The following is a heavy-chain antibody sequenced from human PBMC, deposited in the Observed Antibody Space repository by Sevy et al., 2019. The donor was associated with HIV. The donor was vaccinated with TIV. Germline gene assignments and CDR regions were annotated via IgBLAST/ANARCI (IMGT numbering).Heavy chain of an antibody. D-gene: IGHD3-10*01. Sequence: GGSLRLSCAASEFTFSSYEMNWVRQAPGKGLEWVSYISSSGSTIYYADSVKGRFTISRDNAKNSLYLQMNSLRAEDTAVYYCARDRTHYYGSGRAGGYYYYGMDVWGQGTTVTVSS. V-gene: IGHV3-48*03. CDR3: ARDRTHYYGSGRAGGYYYYGMDV. CDR1: EFTFSSYE. J-gene: IGHJ6*02. CDR2: ISSSGSTI.